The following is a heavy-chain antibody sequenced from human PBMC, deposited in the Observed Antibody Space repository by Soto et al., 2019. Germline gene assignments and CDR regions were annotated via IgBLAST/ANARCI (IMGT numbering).Heavy chain of an antibody. D-gene: IGHD6-19*01. CDR3: ARDPVAGTWWFDP. CDR2: TYYRSKWYN. CDR1: GDSVSSNSPA. Sequence: SQTLSLTFAISGDSVSSNSPAWNWIRQSPSRGLEWLGRTYYRSKWYNDYAVSVKSRITINPDTSKNQFSLQLNSVTPEDTAVYYCARDPVAGTWWFDPWGQGTLVTVSS. J-gene: IGHJ5*02. V-gene: IGHV6-1*01.